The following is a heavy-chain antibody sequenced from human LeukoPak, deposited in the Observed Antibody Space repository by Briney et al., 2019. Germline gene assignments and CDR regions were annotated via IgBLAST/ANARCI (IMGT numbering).Heavy chain of an antibody. J-gene: IGHJ4*02. V-gene: IGHV3-30*18. D-gene: IGHD3-3*01. CDR2: ISYDGSNK. CDR1: GFTFSSYG. CDR3: AKDSFQRITIFGVVNSYFDY. Sequence: GGSLRLSCAASGFTFSSYGMPWVRQAPGKGLEWVAVISYDGSNKYYADSVRGRFIISRDNSKNTLYLQMNSLRAEDTAVYYCAKDSFQRITIFGVVNSYFDYWGQGTLVTVSS.